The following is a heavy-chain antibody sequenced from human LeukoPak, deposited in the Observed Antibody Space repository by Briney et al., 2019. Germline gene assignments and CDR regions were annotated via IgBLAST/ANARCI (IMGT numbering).Heavy chain of an antibody. J-gene: IGHJ4*02. CDR1: GYTFTSYY. CDR2: INPGGGST. CDR3: ARVRFEGNYGFYFDY. D-gene: IGHD1-7*01. V-gene: IGHV1-46*01. Sequence: ASVKVSCKASGYTFTSYYMHWVRQAPGQGLEWMGIINPGGGSTSYAQKFQGRVTMTRDMSTSTVYMELSSLRSEDTAVYYCARVRFEGNYGFYFDYWGQGTLVTVSS.